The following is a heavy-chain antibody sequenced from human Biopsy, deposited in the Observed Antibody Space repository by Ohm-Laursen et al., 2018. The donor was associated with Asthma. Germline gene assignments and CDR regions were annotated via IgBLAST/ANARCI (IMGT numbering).Heavy chain of an antibody. D-gene: IGHD5-24*01. CDR1: GYTFRSYG. CDR3: ARHPYNFGGFDY. J-gene: IGHJ4*02. V-gene: IGHV1-18*04. CDR2: ISPFTGDT. Sequence: ASAKVSCKASGYTFRSYGVSWVRQAPGQGLEWMGWISPFTGDTHFGQKFQGRVTMTTDTSTDTAYMELRSLRSDDTAVYYCARHPYNFGGFDYWGQGSLVLVSS.